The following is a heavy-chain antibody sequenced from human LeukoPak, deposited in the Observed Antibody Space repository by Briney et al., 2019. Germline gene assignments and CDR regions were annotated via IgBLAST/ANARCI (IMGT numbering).Heavy chain of an antibody. J-gene: IGHJ4*02. CDR2: IYYSGST. V-gene: IGHV4-38-2*01. D-gene: IGHD3-10*01. CDR1: GYSISSGYY. CDR3: ARAHLYGSGSRLDY. Sequence: SETLSLTCAVSGYSISSGYYWGWIRQPPGKGLEWIGSIYYSGSTYYNTSLKSRVTISVDPSKNQFSLKLSSVTAADTAVYYCARAHLYGSGSRLDYWGQGTLVTVSS.